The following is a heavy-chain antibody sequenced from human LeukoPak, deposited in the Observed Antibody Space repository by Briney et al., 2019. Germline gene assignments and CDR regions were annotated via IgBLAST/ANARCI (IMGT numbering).Heavy chain of an antibody. CDR2: IYSGGST. CDR3: ARAQREVWGSYRTYYFDY. V-gene: IGHV3-53*01. J-gene: IGHJ4*02. CDR1: GFTVSSNY. Sequence: PGGSLRLSCAASGFTVSSNYMSWVSQAPGKGLEWVSVIYSGGSTYYADSVKGRFTISRDNSKNTLYLQMNSLRAEDTAVYYCARAQREVWGSYRTYYFDYWGQGTLVTVSS. D-gene: IGHD3-16*02.